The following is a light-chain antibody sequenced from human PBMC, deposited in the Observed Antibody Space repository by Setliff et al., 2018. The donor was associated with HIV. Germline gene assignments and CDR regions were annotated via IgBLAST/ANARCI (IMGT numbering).Light chain of an antibody. CDR3: SSCTTITTYV. V-gene: IGLV2-14*03. J-gene: IGLJ1*01. Sequence: QSALTQPASVSGSPGQSITISCTGTGSDVGTSKYVSWYQQHPGKAPKLIIFDVSNRPSGISDRFSGSKSGNTASLAISGLQAEDEADYYCSSCTTITTYVFGPGTKVT. CDR2: DVS. CDR1: GSDVGTSKY.